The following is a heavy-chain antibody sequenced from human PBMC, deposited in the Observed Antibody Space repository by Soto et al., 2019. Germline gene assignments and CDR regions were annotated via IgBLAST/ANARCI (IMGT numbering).Heavy chain of an antibody. V-gene: IGHV3-21*01. CDR2: ISRSSDYI. J-gene: IGHJ4*02. CDR1: GFSFNNYS. CDR3: ARDFAY. Sequence: ESGGGLVNPGGSLRLSCAASGFSFNNYSMNWVRQAPGKGLEWVSSISRSSDYIYYADSVKGRFTISRDNAKDSLYLQMNSLGDEDTAVYYCARDFAYWGPGTLVSVSS.